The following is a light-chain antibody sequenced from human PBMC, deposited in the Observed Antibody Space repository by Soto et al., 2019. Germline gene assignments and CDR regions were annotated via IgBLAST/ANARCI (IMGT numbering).Light chain of an antibody. J-gene: IGKJ3*01. CDR1: QSITRY. Sequence: DIQMTQSPYSLSASVGDRVTITCRASQSITRYLNWYQQKPGKAPKILIYAASSLQSGVPSRFSGSGSGTDFTLTISSLQPEDFATYYCQQSYSGFTFGPGTKVHIK. V-gene: IGKV1-39*01. CDR2: AAS. CDR3: QQSYSGFT.